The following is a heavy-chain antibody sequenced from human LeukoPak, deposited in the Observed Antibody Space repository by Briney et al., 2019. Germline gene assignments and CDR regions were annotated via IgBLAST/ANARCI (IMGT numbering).Heavy chain of an antibody. CDR1: GFTFSSYS. Sequence: GGSLRLSCAASGFTFSSYSMNWVRQAPGKGLEWVSSISSSSSYIYYAGSVKGRFTISRDNAKNSLYLHMNSLRAEDTAVYYCAREGGRYWGQGTLVTVSP. J-gene: IGHJ4*02. CDR2: ISSSSSYI. V-gene: IGHV3-21*01. CDR3: AREGGRY.